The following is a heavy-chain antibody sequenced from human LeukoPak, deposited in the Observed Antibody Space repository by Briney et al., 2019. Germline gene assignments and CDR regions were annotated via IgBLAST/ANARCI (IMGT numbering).Heavy chain of an antibody. CDR3: ATSPYSSSWYNCYYGMDV. V-gene: IGHV4-59*01. CDR2: IYYSGST. Sequence: SETLSLTCAVYGGSFSGYYWSWIRQPPGKGLEWIGYIYYSGSTNYNPSLKSRVTISVDTSKNQFSLKLSSVTAADTAVYYCATSPYSSSWYNCYYGMDVWGQGTTVTVSS. D-gene: IGHD6-13*01. J-gene: IGHJ6*02. CDR1: GGSFSGYY.